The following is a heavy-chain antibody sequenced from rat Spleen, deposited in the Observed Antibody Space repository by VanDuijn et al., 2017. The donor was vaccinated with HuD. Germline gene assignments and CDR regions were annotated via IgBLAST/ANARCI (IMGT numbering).Heavy chain of an antibody. Sequence: EVQLVESGGGLVQPGRSLKLSCVASGFTFNDYWMTWIRQAPGKGLEWIASITHTDYNTYYADSVKGRFTISRDNTKSTLYLQMNSLRAEETATYYCARDRILRSTGFDYWGQGVMVTVSS. D-gene: IGHD1-6*01. CDR2: ITHTDYNT. J-gene: IGHJ2*01. CDR3: ARDRILRSTGFDY. V-gene: IGHV5-31*01. CDR1: GFTFNDYW.